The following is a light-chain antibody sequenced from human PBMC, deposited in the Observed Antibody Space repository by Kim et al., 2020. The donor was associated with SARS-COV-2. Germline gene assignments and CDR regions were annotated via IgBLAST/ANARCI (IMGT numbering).Light chain of an antibody. CDR1: SGGIANNY. CDR3: QSYDGSNHWV. CDR2: EHN. V-gene: IGLV6-57*01. Sequence: NFMLTQPHSVSESPGKTVTISCTRSSGGIANNYVQWYQQRPGSSPTTVIYEHNRRPSGVPDRFSGSIDSSSNSASLAISGLKTEDEAAYYCQSYDGSNHWVFGGGTQLTVL. J-gene: IGLJ3*02.